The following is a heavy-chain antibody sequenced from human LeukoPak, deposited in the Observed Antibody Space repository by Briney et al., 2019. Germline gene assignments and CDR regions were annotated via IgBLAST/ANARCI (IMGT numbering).Heavy chain of an antibody. D-gene: IGHD6-13*01. CDR2: IKQDGGEK. Sequence: GGSLRLSCAASGFTFSSYWMHWVRQAPGKGLEWVANIKQDGGEKYYVDSEKGRFTISRDNAKNSLYLQMNSLRAEDTAVYYCARDMRLKGATIAAFDYWGQGTLVTVSS. V-gene: IGHV3-7*01. CDR1: GFTFSSYW. CDR3: ARDMRLKGATIAAFDY. J-gene: IGHJ4*02.